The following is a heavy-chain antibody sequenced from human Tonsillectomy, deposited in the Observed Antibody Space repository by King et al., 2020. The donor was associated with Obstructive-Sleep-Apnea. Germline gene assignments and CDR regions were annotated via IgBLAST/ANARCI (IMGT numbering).Heavy chain of an antibody. CDR2: IIPILVIA. Sequence: VQLVQSGAEVKKPGSSVKVSCKASGGTFSSYAISWVRQAPGQGREWMGGIIPILVIANYAQKFQGRATITPDKSTSTAYMELSSLGSEDTAVYYCASALYYDILTGYYTSYYFDYWGQGTLVTVSS. V-gene: IGHV1-69*10. CDR1: GGTFSSYA. CDR3: ASALYYDILTGYYTSYYFDY. J-gene: IGHJ4*02. D-gene: IGHD3-9*01.